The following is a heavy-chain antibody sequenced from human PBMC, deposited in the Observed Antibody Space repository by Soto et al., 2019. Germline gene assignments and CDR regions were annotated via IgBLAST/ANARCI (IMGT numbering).Heavy chain of an antibody. D-gene: IGHD3-22*01. J-gene: IGHJ1*01. V-gene: IGHV3-33*01. Sequence: GGSLRLSCAASGFTFSSYGMHWVRQAPGKGLEWVAVIWYDGSNKYYADSVKGRFTISRDNSKNTLYLQMNSLRAEDTAVYYCVRWYGDYYDGNGYLGWHRAQGSLDTGSS. CDR2: IWYDGSNK. CDR3: VRWYGDYYDGNGYLGWH. CDR1: GFTFSSYG.